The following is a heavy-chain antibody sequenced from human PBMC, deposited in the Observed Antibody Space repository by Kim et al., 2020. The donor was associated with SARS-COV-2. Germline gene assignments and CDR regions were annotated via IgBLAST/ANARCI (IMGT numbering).Heavy chain of an antibody. V-gene: IGHV4-31*03. D-gene: IGHD3-16*02. Sequence: SETLSLTCTVSGGSISSGGHYWSWIRQHPGKGLEWIGYIYYSGSTYYNPSLKSRVTISVDTSKNQFSLKLSSVTAADTAVYYCARATMITFGGVIDHFDYWGQGTLVTVSS. J-gene: IGHJ4*02. CDR3: ARATMITFGGVIDHFDY. CDR1: GGSISSGGHY. CDR2: IYYSGST.